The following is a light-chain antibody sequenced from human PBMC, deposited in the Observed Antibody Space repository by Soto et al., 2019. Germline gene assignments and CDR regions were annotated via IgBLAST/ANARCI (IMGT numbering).Light chain of an antibody. CDR1: QSVSSSY. CDR3: QQYGSSPLT. Sequence: EIVLTQSPGTLSLSPGERATLSCRASQSVSSSYLAWYQQKPGQAPRLLIYGASSRATGIPDRFSGSGPETDFTLTISRLEPEDFPVYYCQQYGSSPLTFGGGTKVEIK. CDR2: GAS. J-gene: IGKJ4*01. V-gene: IGKV3-20*01.